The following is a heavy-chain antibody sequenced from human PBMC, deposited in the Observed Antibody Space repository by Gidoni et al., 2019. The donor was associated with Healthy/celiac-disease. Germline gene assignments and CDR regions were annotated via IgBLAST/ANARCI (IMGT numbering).Heavy chain of an antibody. CDR3: AKAGFLEWLLYRFDP. CDR1: GFTFTSYA. CDR2: ISGSGGST. V-gene: IGHV3-23*01. Sequence: EVQLLESGGGWVQPGGSLSLSCAASGFTFTSYAMSWVRQAPGKGLEWVSAISGSGGSTYYADSVKGRFTISRDNSKNTLYLQMNSLRAEDTAVYYCAKAGFLEWLLYRFDPWGQGTLVTVSS. D-gene: IGHD3-3*01. J-gene: IGHJ5*02.